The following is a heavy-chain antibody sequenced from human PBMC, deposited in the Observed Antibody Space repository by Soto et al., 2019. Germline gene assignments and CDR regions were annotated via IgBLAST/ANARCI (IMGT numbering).Heavy chain of an antibody. CDR1: GFTVSSYW. D-gene: IGHD3-3*01. CDR3: AREYDFWSGYYWYYFDY. CDR2: IKQDGSEK. V-gene: IGHV3-7*03. Sequence: EVQLVESGGGLVQPGGSLRLSCAASGFTVSSYWMSCVRQAPGKGLEWVANIKQDGSEKYYVDSVKGRFTISRDNANNSLYLQMHSLRAEDTAVYYCAREYDFWSGYYWYYFDYWGQGTLVTVSS. J-gene: IGHJ4*02.